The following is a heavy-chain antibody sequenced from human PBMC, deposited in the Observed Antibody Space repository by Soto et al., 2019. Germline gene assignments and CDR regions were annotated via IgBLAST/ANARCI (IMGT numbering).Heavy chain of an antibody. CDR1: GFTFSSYA. D-gene: IGHD3-10*01. V-gene: IGHV3-23*01. J-gene: IGHJ4*02. Sequence: EVQLLESGRGLVQPGGSLRLSCAASGFTFSSYAMSWVRQAPGKGLEWVSAISGSGGSTYYADSVKGRFTISRDNSKNTLYLQMNSLRAEDTAVYYCAKDSYRVRGVYAYWGQGTLVTVSS. CDR2: ISGSGGST. CDR3: AKDSYRVRGVYAY.